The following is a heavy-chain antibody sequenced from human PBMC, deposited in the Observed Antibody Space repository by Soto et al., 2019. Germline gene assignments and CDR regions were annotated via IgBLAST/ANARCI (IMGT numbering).Heavy chain of an antibody. J-gene: IGHJ6*03. V-gene: IGHV4-59*01. CDR3: ASLPHYSSSSNDYYYMDV. CDR1: GGSISSYY. CDR2: IYYSGST. Sequence: SETLSLTCTVSGGSISSYYWSWIRQPPGKGLEWIGYIYYSGSTNYNPSLKSRVTISVDTSKNQFSLKLSSVTAADTAVYYCASLPHYSSSSNDYYYMDVWGKGTTVTVSS. D-gene: IGHD6-6*01.